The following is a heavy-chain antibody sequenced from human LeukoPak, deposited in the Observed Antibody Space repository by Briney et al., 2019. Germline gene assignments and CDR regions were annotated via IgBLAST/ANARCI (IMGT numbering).Heavy chain of an antibody. J-gene: IGHJ6*02. V-gene: IGHV3-30*03. CDR1: GFTFSSCG. CDR3: ARGLYAMDV. Sequence: GGSLRLSCAASGFTFSSCGMHWVRQAPGKGLEWVALISYDGSNKYYADSVKGRFTISRDNSKNTLYLQMNSLRAEDTAVYYCARGLYAMDVWGQGTTVTVSS. CDR2: ISYDGSNK.